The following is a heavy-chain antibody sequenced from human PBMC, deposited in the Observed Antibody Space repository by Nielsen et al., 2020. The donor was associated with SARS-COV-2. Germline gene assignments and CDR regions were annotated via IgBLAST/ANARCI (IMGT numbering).Heavy chain of an antibody. D-gene: IGHD5-12*01. J-gene: IGHJ4*02. CDR2: ISAYNGNT. CDR3: ARDRVGGYGGYLFDY. Sequence: ASVKVSCKASGYTFTSYGISWVRQAPGQGLEWMGWISAYNGNTNYAQKLQGRVTMTTDTSTSTAYMELRSLRSDDTAVYYCARDRVGGYGGYLFDYWGQGTLVTVSS. V-gene: IGHV1-18*01. CDR1: GYTFTSYG.